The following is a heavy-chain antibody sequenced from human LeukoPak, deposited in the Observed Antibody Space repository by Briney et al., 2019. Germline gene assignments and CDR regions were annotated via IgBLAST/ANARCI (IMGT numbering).Heavy chain of an antibody. CDR3: ARVAPYGQDY. J-gene: IGHJ4*02. D-gene: IGHD3-10*01. Sequence: ASVKVSCKVSGYTVTELSMHWVRQSPGKGLEWMGGFHPEDGETIYAQKFQGRVTMTEDTSTDTAYMELSSLRSEDTAVYYCARVAPYGQDYWGQGTLVTVSS. V-gene: IGHV1-24*01. CDR2: FHPEDGET. CDR1: GYTVTELS.